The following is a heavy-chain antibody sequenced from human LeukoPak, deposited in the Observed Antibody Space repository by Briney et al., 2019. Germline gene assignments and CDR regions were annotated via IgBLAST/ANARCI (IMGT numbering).Heavy chain of an antibody. V-gene: IGHV4-59*04. D-gene: IGHD3-22*01. J-gene: IGHJ4*02. CDR3: ARKPIVNSAWYYFDY. CDR2: IYYSGSA. Sequence: KTSETLSLTCTVSGGSISSYYWSWIRQPPGKGLEWIGNIYYSGSAYYNPSLKSRVTMSVDTSKNQFSLKLSSVTAADTAVYYCARKPIVNSAWYYFDYWGQGTLVTVSS. CDR1: GGSISSYY.